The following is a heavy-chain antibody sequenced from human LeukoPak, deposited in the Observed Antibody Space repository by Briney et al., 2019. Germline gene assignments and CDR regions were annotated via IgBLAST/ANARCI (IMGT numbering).Heavy chain of an antibody. D-gene: IGHD3-3*01. CDR1: GGSFSGYY. CDR2: INHSGST. J-gene: IGHJ4*02. V-gene: IGHV4-34*01. Sequence: PSETLSLTCAVYGGSFSGYYWSWIRQPPGKGLKWIGEINHSGSTNYNPSLKSRVTISVDTSKNQFSLKLSSVTAADTAVYYCASATYYDFWCGPIDYWGQGTLVTVSS. CDR3: ASATYYDFWCGPIDY.